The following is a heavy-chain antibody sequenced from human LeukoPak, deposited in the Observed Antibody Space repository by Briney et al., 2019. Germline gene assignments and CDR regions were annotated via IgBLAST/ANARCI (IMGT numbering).Heavy chain of an antibody. CDR3: SREGLVGSTRDY. Sequence: GGSLRLSCAAWGFILKSNYESGVRQARGKGLEWVSIINSGGSTYYADSVKGRFTISRDNSKNTLYHQKKSLRNIDAAVYYCSREGLVGSTRDYWGQGPLVTVSS. V-gene: IGHV3-53*01. J-gene: IGHJ4*02. CDR2: INSGGST. CDR1: GFILKSNY. D-gene: IGHD5/OR15-5a*01.